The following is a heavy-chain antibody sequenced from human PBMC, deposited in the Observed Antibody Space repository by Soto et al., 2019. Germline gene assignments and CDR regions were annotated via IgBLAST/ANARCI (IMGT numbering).Heavy chain of an antibody. CDR3: ARVGQLAYFDY. V-gene: IGHV4-59*01. CDR2: IYYSGST. D-gene: IGHD6-13*01. CDR1: GGSISSYY. Sequence: SETLSLTCTVSGGSISSYYWSWIRQPPGKGLEWIGYIYYSGSTNYNPSLKSRVTISVDTSKNQFSLKLSSVTAADTAVYYCARVGQLAYFDYWGQGTLVTSPQ. J-gene: IGHJ4*02.